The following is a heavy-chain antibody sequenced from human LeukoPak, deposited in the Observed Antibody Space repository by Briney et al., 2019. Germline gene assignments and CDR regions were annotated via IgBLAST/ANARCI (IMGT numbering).Heavy chain of an antibody. CDR2: IYPGDSDT. CDR3: ARHGDLGYYDSSGYWGK. V-gene: IGHV5-51*01. CDR1: GYSFGYIFSTYW. D-gene: IGHD3-22*01. Sequence: GESLKIACQGSGYSFGYIFSTYWIGWVRQMPGNGLEWVGIIYPGDSDTRYSPSFQGQVTISADKSISTAYLQWSSLKASDTAMYYCARHGDLGYYDSSGYWGKWGQGTLVTVSS. J-gene: IGHJ4*02.